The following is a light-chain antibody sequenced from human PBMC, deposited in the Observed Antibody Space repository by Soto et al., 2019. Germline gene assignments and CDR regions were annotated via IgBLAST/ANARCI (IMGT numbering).Light chain of an antibody. CDR1: QSVLYSSNNKNY. J-gene: IGKJ4*01. Sequence: DIVMTQSPDSLAVSLGERATINCKSSQSVLYSSNNKNYLAWYQQKPGQPPKLLIYWASTRESWVPDRFSGSGSGTDFTLTISSLQAEDVAVYYCQQYYSTTQHGSFGGGTKVEIK. CDR2: WAS. CDR3: QQYYSTTQHGS. V-gene: IGKV4-1*01.